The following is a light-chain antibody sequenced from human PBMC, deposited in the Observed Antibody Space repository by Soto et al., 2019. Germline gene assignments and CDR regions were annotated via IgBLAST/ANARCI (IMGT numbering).Light chain of an antibody. J-gene: IGKJ4*01. V-gene: IGKV1-39*01. CDR1: ESISDY. Sequence: IQLTQSPSSLSASVGDRVTIVYRASESISDYLNWYQLKSGEAPKVLIYSASTLRGGVPSRFSGTGSGTEFTLTISSLQPEDVATYYCQQTFSHLLSFGGGTTVEIK. CDR2: SAS. CDR3: QQTFSHLLS.